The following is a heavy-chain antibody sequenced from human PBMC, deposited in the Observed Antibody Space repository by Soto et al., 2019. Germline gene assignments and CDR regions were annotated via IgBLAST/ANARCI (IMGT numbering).Heavy chain of an antibody. D-gene: IGHD3-22*01. Sequence: QVQLQESGPGLVKPSQTLSLTCTVSGGSISSGGYYWSWIRQHPVKGLEWIGYIYYSGSTYYNPSLKSRVTISVDTSKNHFSLKLSSLTAADTAVYYCARVVVITRYYFDYWGQGTLVTISS. CDR2: IYYSGST. V-gene: IGHV4-31*03. CDR1: GGSISSGGYY. CDR3: ARVVVITRYYFDY. J-gene: IGHJ4*02.